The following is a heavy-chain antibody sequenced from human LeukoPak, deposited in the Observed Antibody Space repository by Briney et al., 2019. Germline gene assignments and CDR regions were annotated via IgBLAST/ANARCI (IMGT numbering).Heavy chain of an antibody. Sequence: PGGSLRLSCAASGFTFSSYAMSWVRQAPGKGLEWLSCISGTSSSIYYADSVKGRFTISRDNAKSSLYLQMNSLRDEDTAVYYCARDRYDPDAFDIWGQGTMVTVSS. V-gene: IGHV3-48*02. CDR3: ARDRYDPDAFDI. CDR1: GFTFSSYA. J-gene: IGHJ3*02. CDR2: ISGTSSSI. D-gene: IGHD3-9*01.